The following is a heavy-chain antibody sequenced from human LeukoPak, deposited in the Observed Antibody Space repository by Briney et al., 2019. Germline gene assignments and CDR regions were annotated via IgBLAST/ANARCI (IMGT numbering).Heavy chain of an antibody. V-gene: IGHV4-39*07. CDR2: IYYSGST. CDR1: GGSISSSSYY. J-gene: IGHJ4*02. D-gene: IGHD3-10*01. CDR3: ARDRRHITILRGVPPNRGAYFEF. Sequence: PSETLSLTCTVSGGSISSSSYYWGWIRQPPGKGLEWIGSIYYSGSTYYNPSLKSRVTISVDTSKNQFSLKLSSVTAADTAVYYCARDRRHITILRGVPPNRGAYFEFWGQGTLVTVSS.